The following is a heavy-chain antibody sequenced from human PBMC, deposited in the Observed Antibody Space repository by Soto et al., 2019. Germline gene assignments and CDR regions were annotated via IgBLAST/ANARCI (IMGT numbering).Heavy chain of an antibody. CDR3: ARGQGAAAGHSNFDY. V-gene: IGHV4-30-2*01. J-gene: IGHJ4*02. CDR2: IYDSGNT. CDR1: GGSISGTTYS. D-gene: IGHD6-13*01. Sequence: QLQLQESGSGLVKPSQTLSLTCAVSGGSISGTTYSWSWIRQPPGKGLEWIGYIYDSGNTYYNPSLKSQCSISVDRSKNQFSLTLSSVTAADTAVYYCARGQGAAAGHSNFDYWGQGALVTVSS.